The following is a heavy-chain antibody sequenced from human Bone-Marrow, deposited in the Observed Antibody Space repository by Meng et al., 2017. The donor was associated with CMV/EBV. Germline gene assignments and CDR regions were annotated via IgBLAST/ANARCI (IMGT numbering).Heavy chain of an antibody. CDR1: GYTFTSYD. J-gene: IGHJ5*02. Sequence: ASVKVSCKASGYTFTSYDINWVRQATGQGLEWMGWINPNSGGTNYAQKFQGRVTMTRDTSISTAYMELSRLRSDDTAVYYCARGNGVRGNWFDPWGQGTLVTVSS. CDR2: INPNSGGT. D-gene: IGHD2-8*01. V-gene: IGHV1-2*02. CDR3: ARGNGVRGNWFDP.